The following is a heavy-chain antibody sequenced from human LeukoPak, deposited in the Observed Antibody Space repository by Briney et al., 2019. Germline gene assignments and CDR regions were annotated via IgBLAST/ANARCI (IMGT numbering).Heavy chain of an antibody. CDR3: ARVLRGPGRDYGSGIGANWFDP. Sequence: ASVKVSCKASGYTFTGYYMHWVRQAPGQGLEWMGWINPNSGGTNYAQKFQGRVTMTRDTSISTAYMELSRLRSDDTAVYYCARVLRGPGRDYGSGIGANWFDPWGQGTLVTVSS. V-gene: IGHV1-2*02. CDR1: GYTFTGYY. D-gene: IGHD3-10*01. CDR2: INPNSGGT. J-gene: IGHJ5*02.